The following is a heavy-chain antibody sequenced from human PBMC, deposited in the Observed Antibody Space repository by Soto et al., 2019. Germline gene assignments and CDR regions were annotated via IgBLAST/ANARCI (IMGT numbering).Heavy chain of an antibody. V-gene: IGHV3-33*01. J-gene: IGHJ6*02. Sequence: PGVSLRLSCAASGFTFSSYALHWVRQAPGKGLEWVALIWYDGSNKYYADSVKGRFTISRDNSKNTLYLQMNSLRAEDTAVYYCARSFYGDYDYYGMDVWGQGTTVTVSS. CDR2: IWYDGSNK. CDR1: GFTFSSYA. D-gene: IGHD4-17*01. CDR3: ARSFYGDYDYYGMDV.